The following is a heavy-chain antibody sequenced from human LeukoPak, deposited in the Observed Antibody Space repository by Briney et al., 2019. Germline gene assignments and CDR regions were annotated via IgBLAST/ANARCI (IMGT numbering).Heavy chain of an antibody. CDR3: AKAHLDY. CDR2: ISYDGSNK. V-gene: IGHV3-30*18. CDR1: GFTFGSYG. Sequence: PGGSLRLSCAASGFTFGSYGMHWVRQAPGKGLEWVAVISYDGSNKYYADSVKGRFTISRGNSKNTLYLQMNSLRAEDTAVYYCAKAHLDYWGQGTLVTVSS. J-gene: IGHJ4*02.